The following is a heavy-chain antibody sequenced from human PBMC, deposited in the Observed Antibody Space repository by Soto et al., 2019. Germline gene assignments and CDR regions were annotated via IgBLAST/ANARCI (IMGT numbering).Heavy chain of an antibody. CDR1: GFTFSSYA. Sequence: EVQLLESGGGLVQPGGSLRLSCAASGFTFSSYAMKWVRQAPGKGLEWVSVISGSGGSTYYADSVKGRFTISRDNSKNTLYLQMNSLRAEDTAVYYCARRSSGWYFDYWGQATLVTVSS. CDR3: ARRSSGWYFDY. V-gene: IGHV3-23*01. J-gene: IGHJ4*02. D-gene: IGHD6-19*01. CDR2: ISGSGGST.